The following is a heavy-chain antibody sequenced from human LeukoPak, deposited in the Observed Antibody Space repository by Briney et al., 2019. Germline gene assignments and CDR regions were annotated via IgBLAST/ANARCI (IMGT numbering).Heavy chain of an antibody. CDR3: ARGLGSSGYYSGRCWNFDL. D-gene: IGHD3-22*01. CDR1: GGSISSGGYY. CDR2: IYYSGST. Sequence: PSQTLSLTCTVSGGSISSGGYYWSWIRQHPGKGLEWIGYIYYSGSTYYNPSLKSRVTISVDTSKNQFSLKLSSVTAADTAVYYCARGLGSSGYYSGRCWNFDLWGRGTLVTVSS. J-gene: IGHJ2*01. V-gene: IGHV4-31*03.